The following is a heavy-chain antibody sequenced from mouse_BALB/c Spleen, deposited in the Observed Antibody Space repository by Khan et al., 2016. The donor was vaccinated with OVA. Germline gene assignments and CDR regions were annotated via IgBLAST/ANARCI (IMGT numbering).Heavy chain of an antibody. D-gene: IGHD2-14*01. CDR3: AKTDRIEY. V-gene: IGHV3-2*02. Sequence: VQLIESGPGLVKPSQSLSLTCTVTGYSITSDYGWNWIRQFPGNKLEWMAYISYSGSTNYNPSLKSRISITRDTSKNQFFLQLNSVTTEDTATYYRAKTDRIEYWGQGTTLTVSS. CDR1: GYSITSDYG. CDR2: ISYSGST. J-gene: IGHJ2*01.